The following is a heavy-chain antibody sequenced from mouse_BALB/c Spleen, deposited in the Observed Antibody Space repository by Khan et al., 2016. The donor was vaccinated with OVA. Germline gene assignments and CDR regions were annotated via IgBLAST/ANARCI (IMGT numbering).Heavy chain of an antibody. V-gene: IGHV3-2*02. CDR2: ISYSGNT. D-gene: IGHD2-4*01. CDR1: GYSITSEYT. Sequence: VQLKESGPGLVKPSQSLSLTCTVTGYSITSEYTWNWIRQFLGNKLEWMGFISYSGNTRYNPSLKSRISITRDTSKNQFFLQLNSVTSEDTATYYGARKDYYDYDPFPYWGQGTLVTVSA. J-gene: IGHJ3*01. CDR3: ARKDYYDYDPFPY.